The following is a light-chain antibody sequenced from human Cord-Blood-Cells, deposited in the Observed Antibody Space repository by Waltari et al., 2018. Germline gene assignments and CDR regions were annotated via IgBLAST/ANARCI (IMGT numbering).Light chain of an antibody. V-gene: IGKV3-20*01. Sequence: IVLTQSPGTLSLSPGERAPLSCRASQSVSSSYLAWYQQKPGQAPRLLIYGASIRATGIPDRFSGSGSGTDFTLTISRLEPEDFAVYYCQQYGSSPTFGQGTKVEIK. CDR1: QSVSSSY. CDR2: GAS. J-gene: IGKJ1*01. CDR3: QQYGSSPT.